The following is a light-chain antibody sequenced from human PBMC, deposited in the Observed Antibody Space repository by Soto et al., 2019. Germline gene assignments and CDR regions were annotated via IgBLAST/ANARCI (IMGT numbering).Light chain of an antibody. J-gene: IGKJ1*01. CDR2: KAS. Sequence: DIQVTQSPSTLSASVGDRVTITCRASQSISTWLAWFQQKPGKAPKVLISKASTLESGVPSRFSGDGSGTEFTLTISSLQTDDSATYYCQQFGDGSPWTFGQGTKVEIQ. CDR3: QQFGDGSPWT. V-gene: IGKV1-5*03. CDR1: QSISTW.